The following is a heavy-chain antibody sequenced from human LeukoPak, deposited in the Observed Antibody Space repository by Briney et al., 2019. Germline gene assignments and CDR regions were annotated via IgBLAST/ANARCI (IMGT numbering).Heavy chain of an antibody. J-gene: IGHJ5*02. CDR3: ARHGARYSSSWYGDWFDP. Sequence: PSETLSLTCTVSDGSISSYLWSWIRQPPGKGLEWIGNIYYSGSTNYNPSLKSRVTISVDTSKNQFSLKLSSVTAADTAVYYCARHGARYSSSWYGDWFDPWGQGTLVTVSS. V-gene: IGHV4-59*08. CDR1: DGSISSYL. CDR2: IYYSGST. D-gene: IGHD6-13*01.